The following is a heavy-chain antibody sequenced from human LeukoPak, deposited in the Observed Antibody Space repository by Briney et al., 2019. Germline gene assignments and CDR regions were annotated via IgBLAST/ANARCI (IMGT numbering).Heavy chain of an antibody. CDR1: GGSISSSSYY. CDR2: IYYSGST. V-gene: IGHV4-39*01. D-gene: IGHD3-9*01. CDR3: PRLVRGCDILTGYPGD. Sequence: SETLSLTCTVSGGSISSSSYYWCWIRQPPGKGLEGIGSIYYSGSTYYNPSLKSRVTISVDTSKNQFSLKLSSVTAADTAVYYCPRLVRGCDILTGYPGDWGQGTLVTVSS. J-gene: IGHJ4*02.